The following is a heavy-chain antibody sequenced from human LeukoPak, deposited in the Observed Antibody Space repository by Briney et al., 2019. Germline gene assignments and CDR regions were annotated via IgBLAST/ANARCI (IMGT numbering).Heavy chain of an antibody. CDR1: GFTFNNAW. CDR2: INHSGST. Sequence: GSLRLSCSASGFTFNNAWMSWVRQAPGKGREWIGEINHSGSTNYNPSLKSRVTISVDTSKNQFSLKLSSVTAADTAVYYCARAYDITYDYWGQGTLVTVSS. CDR3: ARAYDITYDY. V-gene: IGHV4-34*01. J-gene: IGHJ4*02. D-gene: IGHD3-9*01.